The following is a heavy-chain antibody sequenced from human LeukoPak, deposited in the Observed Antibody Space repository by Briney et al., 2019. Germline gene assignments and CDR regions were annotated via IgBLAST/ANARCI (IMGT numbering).Heavy chain of an antibody. J-gene: IGHJ5*02. CDR3: ARGYSSIQDWFDP. CDR1: GYTFTGYY. CDR2: INPNSGGT. V-gene: IGHV1-2*02. D-gene: IGHD6-13*01. Sequence: ASVKVSCKASGYTFTGYYMHWVRQAPRQGLEWMGWINPNSGGTNYAQKFQGRVTMTRDTSISTAYMELSRLRSDDTAVYYCARGYSSIQDWFDPWGQGTLVTVSS.